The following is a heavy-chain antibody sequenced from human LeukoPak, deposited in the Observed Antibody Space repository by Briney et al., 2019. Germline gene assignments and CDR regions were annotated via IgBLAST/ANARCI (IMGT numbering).Heavy chain of an antibody. D-gene: IGHD4-17*01. CDR2: INHSGST. CDR3: ARGESYGYFDN. J-gene: IGHJ4*02. Sequence: SETLSLTCAVYGGSFSGYYWSWIRQPPGKGLEWIGEINHSGSTNYNPSLKSRVTISVDRSKNQFSLKLSSVTAADTAVYYCARGESYGYFDNWGQGTLVTVSS. V-gene: IGHV4-34*01. CDR1: GGSFSGYY.